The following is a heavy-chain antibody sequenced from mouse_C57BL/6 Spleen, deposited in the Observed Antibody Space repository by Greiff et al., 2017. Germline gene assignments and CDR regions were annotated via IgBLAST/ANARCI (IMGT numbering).Heavy chain of an antibody. V-gene: IGHV1-69*01. CDR1: GYTFTSYW. J-gene: IGHJ4*01. CDR2: IDPSDSYT. Sequence: VHLVESGAELVMPGASVKLSCKASGYTFTSYWMHWVKQRPGQGLEWIGEIDPSDSYTNYNQKFKGKSTLTVDKSSSTAYMQLSSLTSEDSAVYYCARSVLFYYAMDYWGQGTSVTVSS. CDR3: ARSVLFYYAMDY. D-gene: IGHD1-1*01.